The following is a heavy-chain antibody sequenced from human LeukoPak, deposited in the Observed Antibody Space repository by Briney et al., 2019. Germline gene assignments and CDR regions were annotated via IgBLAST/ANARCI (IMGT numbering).Heavy chain of an antibody. CDR3: ARDHRIAAAGAFDI. CDR2: IYYSGST. D-gene: IGHD6-13*01. V-gene: IGHV4-39*07. J-gene: IGHJ3*02. Sequence: SETLSLTCTVSGGSISSSSYYWGWIRQPPGKGLEWIGSIYYSGSTYYNPSLKSRVTISVDTSKNQFSLKLSSVTAADTAVYYCARDHRIAAAGAFDIWGQGTMVTVSS. CDR1: GGSISSSSYY.